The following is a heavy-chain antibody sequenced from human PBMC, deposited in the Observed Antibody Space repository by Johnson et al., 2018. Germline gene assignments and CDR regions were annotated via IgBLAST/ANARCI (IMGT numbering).Heavy chain of an antibody. CDR1: GFTSGDYA. CDR3: SRVRSRNAAEYFQH. V-gene: IGHV3-49*03. Sequence: EVQLVESGGGLVQPGRSXRLSCTASGFTSGDYAMSWFRQAPGKGLEWLCFIRSKAYGWTTEYAASVKGRFTISRDDSKSIAYLQMNSLKTEDTAVYYCSRVRSRNAAEYFQHWGQGTLVTVSS. J-gene: IGHJ1*01. CDR2: IRSKAYGWTT.